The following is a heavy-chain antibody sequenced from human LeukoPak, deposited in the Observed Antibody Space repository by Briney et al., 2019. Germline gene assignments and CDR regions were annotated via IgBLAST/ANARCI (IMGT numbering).Heavy chain of an antibody. D-gene: IGHD2-21*02. CDR2: INPSGGST. J-gene: IGHJ4*02. CDR3: ARDLTSGSLYCGGDCSFDY. Sequence: ASVKVSCKASGYTFTSYYMHWVRQAPGQGLEWMGIINPSGGSTSYAQKFQGRVTMTRDTSTSTVYMELSSLRSEDTAVYYCARDLTSGSLYCGGDCSFDYWGQGTLVTVSS. CDR1: GYTFTSYY. V-gene: IGHV1-46*01.